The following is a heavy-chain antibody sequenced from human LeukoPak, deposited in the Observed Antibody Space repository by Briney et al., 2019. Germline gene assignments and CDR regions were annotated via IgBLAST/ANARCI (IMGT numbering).Heavy chain of an antibody. D-gene: IGHD2-2*01. CDR3: ARGLSGIVVVPAAIFDY. J-gene: IGHJ4*02. CDR1: GGSISGFY. Sequence: NASGTLSLTCSVSGGSISGFYWSWIRQPAGKGLEWIGRFFTGGSTDYNPSLKSRVTMSVDTSKNQFSLKLSSVTAADTAVYYCARGLSGIVVVPAAIFDYWGQGTLVTVSS. CDR2: FFTGGST. V-gene: IGHV4-4*07.